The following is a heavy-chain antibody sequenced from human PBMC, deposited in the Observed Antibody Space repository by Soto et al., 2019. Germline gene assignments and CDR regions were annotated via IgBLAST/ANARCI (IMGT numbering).Heavy chain of an antibody. CDR3: ARDSTASFDY. CDR1: GGXISSYY. D-gene: IGHD2-2*01. V-gene: IGHV4-59*01. Sequence: TSETLSLTCTVSGGXISSYYWSWIRQPPGKGLEWIGYIYYSGSTNYNPSLKSRVTISVDTSKNQFSLKLSSVTAADTAVYYCARDSTASFDYWGQGTLVTVSS. J-gene: IGHJ4*02. CDR2: IYYSGST.